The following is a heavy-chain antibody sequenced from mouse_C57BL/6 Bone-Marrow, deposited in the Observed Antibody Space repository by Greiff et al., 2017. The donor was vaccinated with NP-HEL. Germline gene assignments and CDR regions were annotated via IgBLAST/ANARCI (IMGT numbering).Heavy chain of an antibody. Sequence: QVQLQQPGAELVKPGASVKMSCKASASTFPTSWLTWVTRSPGQGLGWIGVFYPGSVSTNYNEKFKSKATLTVDTSSSTAYMQLSSLTSEDSAVYYCAREGELPGYFDVWGTGTTVTVSS. CDR1: ASTFPTSW. CDR2: FYPGSVST. D-gene: IGHD2-1*01. J-gene: IGHJ1*03. CDR3: AREGELPGYFDV. V-gene: IGHV1-55*01.